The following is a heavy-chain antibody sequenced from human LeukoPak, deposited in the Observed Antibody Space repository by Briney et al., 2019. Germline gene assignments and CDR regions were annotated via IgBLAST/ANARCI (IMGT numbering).Heavy chain of an antibody. J-gene: IGHJ6*02. CDR1: GGTFSSYA. CDR2: IIPIFGTA. CDR3: ASHYYDILTGPRPNYYYGMDV. V-gene: IGHV1-69*13. Sequence: ASVKVSCKASGGTFSSYAISWVRQAPGQGLEWMGGIIPIFGTANYAQKFQGRVTITADESTSTAYMELSSLRSEDTAAYYCASHYYDILTGPRPNYYYGMDVWGQGTTVTVSS. D-gene: IGHD3-9*01.